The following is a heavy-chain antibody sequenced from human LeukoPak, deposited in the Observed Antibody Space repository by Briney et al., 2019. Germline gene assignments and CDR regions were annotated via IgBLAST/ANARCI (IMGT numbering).Heavy chain of an antibody. V-gene: IGHV3-7*01. CDR2: INQDGSAK. Sequence: PGGSLRLSCAASGFTFNNYYMSWVRQAPGKGLEWVANINQDGSAKHYIDSVKGRFTISRDNAKKSVYLQMDSLRAEDTAVYCARSLWPEDFWSQGTLVTVSS. CDR1: GFTFNNYY. CDR3: ARSLWPEDF. J-gene: IGHJ4*02. D-gene: IGHD2/OR15-2a*01.